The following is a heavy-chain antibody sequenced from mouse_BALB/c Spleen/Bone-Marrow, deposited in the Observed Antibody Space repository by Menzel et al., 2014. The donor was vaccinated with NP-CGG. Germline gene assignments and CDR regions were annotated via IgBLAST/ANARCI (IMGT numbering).Heavy chain of an antibody. V-gene: IGHV1-87*01. Sequence: VQLVESGAELARPGASVKLSCEASGYTFTSYWMQWVKQRPGQGLEWIGAIYPGDGDTRYTHKFKGKATLTADKSSSTAYMQLSSLASEDSAVYYCARRDYGIRGNYYAMDYWGQGTSVTVSS. CDR3: ARRDYGIRGNYYAMDY. J-gene: IGHJ4*01. CDR1: GYTFTSYW. D-gene: IGHD1-2*01. CDR2: IYPGDGDT.